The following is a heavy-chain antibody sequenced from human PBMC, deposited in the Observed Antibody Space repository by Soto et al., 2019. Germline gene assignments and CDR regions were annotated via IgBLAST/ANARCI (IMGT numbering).Heavy chain of an antibody. CDR3: ALRSMAVVPQY. CDR2: LDYGRSA. CDR1: GDSISSYY. V-gene: IGHV4-59*01. Sequence: QVQLQESGPGLVKPSETLSLTCAVSGDSISSYYCMWIRQPPGKGLESIGYLDYGRSANYNPSIKIRVTLSVDTSTNQCSLTLSSMTAADTAVYYCALRSMAVVPQYWGQGTLVTVSS. J-gene: IGHJ4*02. D-gene: IGHD3-22*01.